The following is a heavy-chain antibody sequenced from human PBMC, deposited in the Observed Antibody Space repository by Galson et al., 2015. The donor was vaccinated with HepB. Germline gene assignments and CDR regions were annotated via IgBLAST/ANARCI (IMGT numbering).Heavy chain of an antibody. Sequence: LSLTCAVYGGSFSGYYWIWIRQPPGKGLEWIGEINHSGSTNYNPSLKSRVTISVDTSKNQLSLKLSSVTAADTAVYYCARPRYYDSSGYSAGFDYWGQGTLVTVSS. J-gene: IGHJ4*02. CDR2: INHSGST. CDR1: GGSFSGYY. V-gene: IGHV4-34*01. D-gene: IGHD3-22*01. CDR3: ARPRYYDSSGYSAGFDY.